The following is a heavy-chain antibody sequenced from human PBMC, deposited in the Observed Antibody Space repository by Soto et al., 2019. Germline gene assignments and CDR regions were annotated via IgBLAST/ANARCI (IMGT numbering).Heavy chain of an antibody. CDR3: ASRFGSSWSGGLGWRPFDP. D-gene: IGHD6-13*01. CDR2: TSGSGGST. CDR1: GVSFISYS. V-gene: IGHV3-23*01. J-gene: IGHJ5*02. Sequence: GGSLRLSCAASGVSFISYSMNWVRQAPGQGLEWVSATSGSGGSTYYADSLRGRVTISVENTNNTLYLEMNSLTSVDTAVYYCASRFGSSWSGGLGWRPFDPWGQGTLVTVSS.